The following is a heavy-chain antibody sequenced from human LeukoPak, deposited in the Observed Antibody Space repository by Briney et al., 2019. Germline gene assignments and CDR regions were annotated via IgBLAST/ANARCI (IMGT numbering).Heavy chain of an antibody. CDR2: ISSSGGGST. D-gene: IGHD1-14*01. V-gene: IGHV3-23*01. Sequence: PGGSLRLSCAASGFTFSNYAMSWVRQAPGKGLEWVSAISSSGGGSTYYADSVKDRFTISRDNSKNTLYLQMNSLRADDTAVYYCAKNRKSIDYWGQGTLVTVSS. CDR3: AKNRKSIDY. J-gene: IGHJ4*02. CDR1: GFTFSNYA.